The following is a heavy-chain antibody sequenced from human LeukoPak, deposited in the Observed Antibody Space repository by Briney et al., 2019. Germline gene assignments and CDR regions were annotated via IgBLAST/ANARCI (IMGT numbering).Heavy chain of an antibody. CDR2: LSGSGANT. CDR3: AKGRGLFPSSNDY. V-gene: IGHV3-23*01. J-gene: IGHJ4*02. CDR1: GFTSPSYA. D-gene: IGHD3-10*01. Sequence: PGGSLRLSCAASGFTSPSYAMTWARQAPGKGPEWVSSLSGSGANTYYADSVKGRFTISRENSKSTLYLQMNSLRAEDTAVYYCAKGRGLFPSSNDYWGQGTLVTVSS.